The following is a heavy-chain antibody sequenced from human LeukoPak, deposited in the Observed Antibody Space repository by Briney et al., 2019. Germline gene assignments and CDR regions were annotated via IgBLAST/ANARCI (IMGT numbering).Heavy chain of an antibody. J-gene: IGHJ4*02. V-gene: IGHV3-23*01. CDR3: ASGFGIFDY. CDR2: ISASGGST. CDR1: GFTFSSSA. Sequence: PGGSLRLSCAASGFTFSSSAMSWVRQVPGKGLEWVSGISASGGSTYYADSVRGRFTISRDNAKNSLYLQMNSLRAEDTAVYYCASGFGIFDYWGQGALVTVSS. D-gene: IGHD3-10*01.